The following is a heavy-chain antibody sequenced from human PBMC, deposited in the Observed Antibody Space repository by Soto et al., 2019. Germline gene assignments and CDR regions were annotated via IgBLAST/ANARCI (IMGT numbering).Heavy chain of an antibody. CDR2: ISAYNGNT. CDR3: ARMNYFGYDFASFNCYYGMDV. Sequence: GASVKVSCKASGYTFTSYGISWVRQAPGQGLEWMGWISAYNGNTNYAQKLQGRVTMTTDTSTSTAYMEMRSLRSDDTAVYYCARMNYFGYDFASFNCYYGMDVWGKGTTFTVP. CDR1: GYTFTSYG. D-gene: IGHD5-12*01. V-gene: IGHV1-18*01. J-gene: IGHJ6*04.